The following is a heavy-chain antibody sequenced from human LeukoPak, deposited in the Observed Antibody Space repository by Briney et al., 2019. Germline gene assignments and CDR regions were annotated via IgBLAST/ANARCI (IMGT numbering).Heavy chain of an antibody. CDR1: GFTFSSYS. V-gene: IGHV3-21*01. J-gene: IGHJ4*02. Sequence: GGSLRLSCAASGFTFSSYSMNWVRQAPGKGLEWVSSISSSSSSYIYYADSVKGRFTISRDNAKNSLYLQMNSLRAEDTAVYYCAIPSWTTVTGVDYWGQGTLVTVS. CDR2: ISSSSSSYI. CDR3: AIPSWTTVTGVDY. D-gene: IGHD4-17*01.